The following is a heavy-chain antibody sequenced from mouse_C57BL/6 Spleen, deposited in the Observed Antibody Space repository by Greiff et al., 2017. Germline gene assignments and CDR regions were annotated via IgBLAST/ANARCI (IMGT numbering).Heavy chain of an antibody. CDR3: SGSSYVNFDY. CDR2: IDPETGGT. CDR1: GYTFTDYE. D-gene: IGHD1-1*01. J-gene: IGHJ2*01. Sequence: VQLVESGAELVRPGASVTLSCKASGYTFTDYEMHWVKQTPVHGLEWIGAIDPETGGTAYNQKFKGKAILTADKSSSTAYMELRSLTSEDSAVYYCSGSSYVNFDYWGQGTTLTVSS. V-gene: IGHV1-15*01.